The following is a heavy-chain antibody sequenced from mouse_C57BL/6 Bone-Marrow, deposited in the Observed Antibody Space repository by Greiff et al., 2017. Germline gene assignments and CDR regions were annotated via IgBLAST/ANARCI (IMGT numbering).Heavy chain of an antibody. CDR2: IYPSDSET. J-gene: IGHJ1*03. CDR1: GYTFTSYC. CDR3: AREGECFDV. Sequence: VQLQQPGAELVRPGSSVKLSCKASGYTFTSYCMDWVKQRPGRGLEWIGNIYPSDSETHYNQKFKDKATLTVDKSSSTAYMQLSSLTSEDSAVYYGAREGECFDVWGTGTTVTVSS. V-gene: IGHV1-61*01.